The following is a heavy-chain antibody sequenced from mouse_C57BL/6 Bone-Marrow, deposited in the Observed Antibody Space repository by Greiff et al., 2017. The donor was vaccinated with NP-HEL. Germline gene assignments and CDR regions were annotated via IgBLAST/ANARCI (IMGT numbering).Heavy chain of an antibody. CDR3: ARGGTTVARYDGYYGNYDAMDY. J-gene: IGHJ4*01. CDR1: GYSITSGYY. Sequence: EVQLVESGPGLVKPSQSLSLTCSVTGYSITSGYYWNWIRQFPGNKLEWMGYISYDGSNNYNPSLKNRISITRDTSKNQFFLKLNSGTTEDTATYYCARGGTTVARYDGYYGNYDAMDYWGQGTSVTVSS. CDR2: ISYDGSN. V-gene: IGHV3-6*01. D-gene: IGHD2-3*01.